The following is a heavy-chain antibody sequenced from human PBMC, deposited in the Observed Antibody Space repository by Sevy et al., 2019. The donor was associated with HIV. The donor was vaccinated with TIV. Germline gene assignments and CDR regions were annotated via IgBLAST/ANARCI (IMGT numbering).Heavy chain of an antibody. CDR2: ISSRSNYI. CDR1: GFTFSSYS. J-gene: IGHJ3*02. Sequence: GGSLRLSCAASGFTFSSYSMNWVRQAPGKGLEWVSSISSRSNYIYYADSVKGRFTISRDNAKNSLYLQMNSLTAEDTAIYSCARDAREVGGYFHDGFDRWGQGTMVTVSS. V-gene: IGHV3-21*01. D-gene: IGHD3-22*01. CDR3: ARDAREVGGYFHDGFDR.